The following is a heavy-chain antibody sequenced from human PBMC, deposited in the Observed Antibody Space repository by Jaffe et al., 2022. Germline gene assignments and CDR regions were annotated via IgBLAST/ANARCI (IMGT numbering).Heavy chain of an antibody. CDR1: GYSISSGYY. CDR3: ARDWFGELVPSYFDY. D-gene: IGHD3-10*01. CDR2: IYHSGST. J-gene: IGHJ4*02. V-gene: IGHV4-38-2*02. Sequence: QVQLQESGPGLVKPSETLSLTCAVSGYSISSGYYWGWIRQPPGKGLEWIGSIYHSGSTYYNPSLKSRVTISVDTSKNQFSLKLSSVTAADTAVYYCARDWFGELVPSYFDYWGQGTLVTVSS.